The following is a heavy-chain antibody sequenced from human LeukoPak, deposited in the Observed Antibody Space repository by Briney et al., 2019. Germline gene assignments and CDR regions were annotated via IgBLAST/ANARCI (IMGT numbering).Heavy chain of an antibody. V-gene: IGHV3-23*01. CDR2: ISPSGDIT. Sequence: GGSLRLSCAASGFTFSNHGMNWVRQAPGKGLEWVSGISPSGDITYYADSVKGRFTISRDNSKNTLYLQMNSLKTEDTAVYYCTRHGALYYYGSGSDPYYMDVWGKGTTVTISS. CDR3: TRHGALYYYGSGSDPYYMDV. J-gene: IGHJ6*03. CDR1: GFTFSNHG. D-gene: IGHD3-10*01.